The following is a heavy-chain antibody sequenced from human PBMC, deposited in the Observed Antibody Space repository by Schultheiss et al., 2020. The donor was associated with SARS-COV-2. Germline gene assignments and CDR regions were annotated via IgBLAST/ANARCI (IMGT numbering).Heavy chain of an antibody. V-gene: IGHV3-48*04. CDR1: GFTFSSYG. Sequence: GGSLRLSCAASGFTFSSYGMHWVRQAPGKGLEWVSYISSSGSTIYYADSVKGRFTISRDNAKNSLYLQMNSLRAEDTAVYYCAKGNLGVPGDIWGQGTMVTVSS. J-gene: IGHJ3*02. CDR2: ISSSGSTI. CDR3: AKGNLGVPGDI. D-gene: IGHD2-2*01.